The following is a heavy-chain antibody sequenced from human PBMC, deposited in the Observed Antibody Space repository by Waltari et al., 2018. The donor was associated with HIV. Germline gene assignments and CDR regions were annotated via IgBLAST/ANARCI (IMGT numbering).Heavy chain of an antibody. CDR2: ISSSSSSI. CDR1: GFTFSSYR. V-gene: IGHV3-48*04. Sequence: EVQLVESGGGLVQPGGSLRLSCAASGFTFSSYRMNWVRQAPGKGLEWVSYISSSSSSIFYADSVKGRFTISRDNAKNSLYLQMNSLRAEDTAVYYCARDRNDFWSGSPPWYFDLWGRGTLVTVSS. CDR3: ARDRNDFWSGSPPWYFDL. J-gene: IGHJ2*01. D-gene: IGHD3-3*01.